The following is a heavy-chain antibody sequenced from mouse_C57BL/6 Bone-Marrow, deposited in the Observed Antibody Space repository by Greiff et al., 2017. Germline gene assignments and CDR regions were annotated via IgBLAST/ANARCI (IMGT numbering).Heavy chain of an antibody. CDR1: GFTFSDYG. CDR3: ARALYYFDY. CDR2: ISSGSNTI. V-gene: IGHV5-17*01. Sequence: EVQVVESGGGLVKPGGSLKLSCAASGFTFSDYGMHWVRQAPEKGLEWVAYISSGSNTIYYADTVKGRFTISRDNAKNTLFLQMTSLRSEDTAMYYCARALYYFDYWGQGTTLTVSS. J-gene: IGHJ2*01.